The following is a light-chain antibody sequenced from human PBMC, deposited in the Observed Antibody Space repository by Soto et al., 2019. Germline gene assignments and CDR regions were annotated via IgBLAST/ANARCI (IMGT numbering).Light chain of an antibody. CDR3: QHYNNWIT. J-gene: IGKJ5*01. Sequence: EIVMTQSPATLSVSPGERATLSCRASQSISINLAWYQQKPGQAPRLLIYAASNRATGVPARFSGSWSGTEFTLTIRSLQSEEFAVYYCQHYNNWITFGQGTKVEIK. CDR1: QSISIN. CDR2: AAS. V-gene: IGKV3-15*01.